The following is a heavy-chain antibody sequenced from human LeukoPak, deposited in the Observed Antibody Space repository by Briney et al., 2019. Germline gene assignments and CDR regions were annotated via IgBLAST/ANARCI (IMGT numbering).Heavy chain of an antibody. D-gene: IGHD2-2*02. Sequence: GGSLRLSCAASGFNFNSYTMNWVRQAPGKGLQWVANILASGSPTYYADSVKGRFTISRDNSKNTVYLQMNSLRAEDTAMYYCAKDRRVLPVAIEGDYWGQGTLVTVSS. CDR3: AKDRRVLPVAIEGDY. CDR2: ILASGSPT. CDR1: GFNFNSYT. V-gene: IGHV3-23*01. J-gene: IGHJ4*02.